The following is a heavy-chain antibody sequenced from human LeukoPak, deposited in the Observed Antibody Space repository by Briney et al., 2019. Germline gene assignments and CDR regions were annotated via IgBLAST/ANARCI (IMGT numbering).Heavy chain of an antibody. Sequence: GGSLRLSCAASGFTFSSYTMNWVRQAPGKGLELVSSISISTTSIYYADSVKGRFTISRDNTKNSLYLQMNSLRVEDTAVYYCARERFHGSGAPKFDYWGQGTLVTVSS. CDR3: ARERFHGSGAPKFDY. J-gene: IGHJ4*02. CDR2: ISISTTSI. D-gene: IGHD3-10*01. V-gene: IGHV3-21*01. CDR1: GFTFSSYT.